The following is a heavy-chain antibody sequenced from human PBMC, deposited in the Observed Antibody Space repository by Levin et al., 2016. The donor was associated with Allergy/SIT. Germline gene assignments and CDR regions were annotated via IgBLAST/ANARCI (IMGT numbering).Heavy chain of an antibody. V-gene: IGHV3-33*01. CDR2: IWYDGSNK. D-gene: IGHD6-6*01. CDR1: GFTFSSYG. CDR3: ARGQTDSYSSSSNLLNWFDP. J-gene: IGHJ5*02. Sequence: GESLKISCAASGFTFSSYGMHWVRQAPGKGLEWVAVIWYDGSNKYYADSVKGRFTISRDNSKNTLYLQMNSLRAEDTAVYYCARGQTDSYSSSSNLLNWFDPWGQGTLVTVSS.